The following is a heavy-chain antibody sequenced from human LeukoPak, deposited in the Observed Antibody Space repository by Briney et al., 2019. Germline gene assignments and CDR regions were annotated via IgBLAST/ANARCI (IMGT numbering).Heavy chain of an antibody. D-gene: IGHD3-3*01. Sequence: ASVKVSCKASGGTFSSYAISWVRQAPGQGLEWMGWISAYNGNTNYAQKLQGRVTMTTDTSTSTAYMELRSLRSDDTAVYYCARASGRITIFGVVITPLDYWGQGTLVTVSS. CDR2: ISAYNGNT. V-gene: IGHV1-18*01. CDR1: GGTFSSYA. J-gene: IGHJ4*02. CDR3: ARASGRITIFGVVITPLDY.